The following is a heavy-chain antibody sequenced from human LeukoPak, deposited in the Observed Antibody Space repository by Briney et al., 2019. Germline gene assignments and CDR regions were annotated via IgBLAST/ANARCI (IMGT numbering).Heavy chain of an antibody. CDR2: IYYTGST. J-gene: IGHJ4*02. Sequence: PSETLSPTCTVSGVSISTYYWSWIRQPPGKGLEWIGYIYYTGSTNCNPSLKSRATISVNTSKNQFSLKLSSVTAADTAVYYCARGYHYYDSTAYSYWGQGTLVTVSS. CDR3: ARGYHYYDSTAYSY. D-gene: IGHD3-22*01. CDR1: GVSISTYY. V-gene: IGHV4-59*01.